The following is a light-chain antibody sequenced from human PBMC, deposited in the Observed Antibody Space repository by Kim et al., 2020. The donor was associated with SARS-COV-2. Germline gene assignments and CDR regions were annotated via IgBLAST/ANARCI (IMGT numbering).Light chain of an antibody. V-gene: IGKV3-15*01. Sequence: VDPGERATLSCRASRSIRSDLAWYQQRPGQTPRLLIYGTSTRATDIPARFSGSGSGTEFTLTISSLQSEDSAIYYCQQYNNWPLTFGGGTKVDIK. CDR1: RSIRSD. CDR2: GTS. CDR3: QQYNNWPLT. J-gene: IGKJ4*01.